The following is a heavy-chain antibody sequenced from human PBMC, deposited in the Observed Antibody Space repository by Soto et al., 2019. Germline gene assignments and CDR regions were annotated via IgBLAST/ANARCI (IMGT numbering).Heavy chain of an antibody. D-gene: IGHD6-6*01. CDR1: GFTFTRYS. CDR2: ISSSGSTI. CDR3: ARVHVYISSSH. V-gene: IGHV3-48*01. J-gene: IGHJ1*01. Sequence: GGSLRLSCAASGFTFTRYSMNWVRQAPGKGLEWVPYISSSGSTIYYADSVKGRFTISRDKAKNSLYLKMNSLRAEETAVYYCARVHVYISSSHGGYGTLVTVS.